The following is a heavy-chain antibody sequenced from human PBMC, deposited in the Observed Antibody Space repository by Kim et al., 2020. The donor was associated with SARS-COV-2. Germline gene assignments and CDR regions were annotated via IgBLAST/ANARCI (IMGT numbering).Heavy chain of an antibody. CDR2: IGTAGDT. V-gene: IGHV3-13*04. Sequence: GGSLRLSCAASGFTFSSYDMHWVRQATGKGLEWVSAIGTAGDTYYPGSVKGRFTXSRENXXNSLXXQMNSLRAXXTAEYYCARGGTLESGYSXGGDPXYYYXXXVWGXXTTVXVSS. D-gene: IGHD6-13*01. CDR1: GFTFSSYD. J-gene: IGHJ6*01. CDR3: ARGGTLESGYSXGGDPXYYYXXXV.